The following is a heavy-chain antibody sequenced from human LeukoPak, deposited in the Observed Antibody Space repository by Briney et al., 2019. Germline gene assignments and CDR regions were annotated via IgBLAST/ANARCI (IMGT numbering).Heavy chain of an antibody. CDR3: SREGCSGGSCLDY. CDR2: ISSSSSFI. CDR1: GFTFSSYR. Sequence: PGGSLRLSCAASGFTFSSYRMNWVRQAPGKGLEWVTSISSSSSFIDYADSVKGRFTISRDNAKNSLYLHMNSLRAEDTAVYYCSREGCSGGSCLDYWGQGTPVTVSS. J-gene: IGHJ4*02. D-gene: IGHD2-15*01. V-gene: IGHV3-21*01.